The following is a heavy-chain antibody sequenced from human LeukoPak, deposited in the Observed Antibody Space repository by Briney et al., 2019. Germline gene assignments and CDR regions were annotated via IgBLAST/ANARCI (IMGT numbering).Heavy chain of an antibody. CDR1: GYSFTSYW. J-gene: IGHJ5*02. CDR3: ARLGITGTVHNWFDP. Sequence: GESLKISCKGSGYSFTSYWIGWVRQMPGKGLEWMGIIYPGDSDTRYSPSFQGQVTISADKSISTAYLQWSSLKASDTAMYYCARLGITGTVHNWFDPWGQGTLVTVSS. CDR2: IYPGDSDT. V-gene: IGHV5-51*01. D-gene: IGHD1-7*01.